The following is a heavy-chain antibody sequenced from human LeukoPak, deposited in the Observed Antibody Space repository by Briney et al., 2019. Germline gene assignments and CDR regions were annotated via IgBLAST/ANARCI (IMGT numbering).Heavy chain of an antibody. D-gene: IGHD2-2*01. CDR1: GYSFTTYW. CDR2: IYPGDSET. J-gene: IGHJ4*02. V-gene: IGHV5-51*01. Sequence: GESLKISCKGSGYSFTTYWIGWVRQMPGKGLEWMGIIYPGDSETKYSPSLQGQVTISAGRSISTAYLQWSSLKASDTAIYYCARRYCSSTSCHLDYWGQGTLVTVSS. CDR3: ARRYCSSTSCHLDY.